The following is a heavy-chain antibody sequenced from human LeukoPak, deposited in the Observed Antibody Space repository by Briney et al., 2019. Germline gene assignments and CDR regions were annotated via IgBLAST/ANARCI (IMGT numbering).Heavy chain of an antibody. CDR3: ARDYAYFDWFLDY. CDR2: INSDGSST. Sequence: PGGSLRLSCAASGFTFSSYWMHWVRQAPGKGLVWVSRINSDGSSTSYADSVKGRFTISRDNAKNALFLQMNSLRAEDTAVYYCARDYAYFDWFLDYWGQGTLVTVSS. V-gene: IGHV3-74*01. J-gene: IGHJ4*02. CDR1: GFTFSSYW. D-gene: IGHD3-9*01.